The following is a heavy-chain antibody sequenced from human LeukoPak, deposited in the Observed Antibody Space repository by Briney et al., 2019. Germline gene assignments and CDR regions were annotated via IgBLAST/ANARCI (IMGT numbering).Heavy chain of an antibody. CDR2: IYYSGST. J-gene: IGHJ4*02. CDR1: GGSISSGGYY. Sequence: SETLSLTCTVSGGSISSGGYYWSWLRQHPGKGLEWIGYIYYSGSTYYNPSLKSRVTISVDTSKNQFSLKLSSVTAADTAVYYCARSRSSWPFDYWGQGTLVTVSS. V-gene: IGHV4-31*03. D-gene: IGHD6-13*01. CDR3: ARSRSSWPFDY.